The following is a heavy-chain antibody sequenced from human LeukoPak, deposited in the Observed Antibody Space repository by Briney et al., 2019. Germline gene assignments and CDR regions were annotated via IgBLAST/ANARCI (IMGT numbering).Heavy chain of an antibody. CDR2: IYYSGST. D-gene: IGHD1-7*01. Sequence: SSETLSLTCSVSSGSISGYYWSWIRQPPGKGLEWIGYIYYSGSTNYNPSLKSRVTILVDRSKNQFSLRLNSVTAADTAVYYCARANMELPYKFDSWGQGTLVTVSS. CDR1: SGSISGYY. CDR3: ARANMELPYKFDS. V-gene: IGHV4-59*01. J-gene: IGHJ4*02.